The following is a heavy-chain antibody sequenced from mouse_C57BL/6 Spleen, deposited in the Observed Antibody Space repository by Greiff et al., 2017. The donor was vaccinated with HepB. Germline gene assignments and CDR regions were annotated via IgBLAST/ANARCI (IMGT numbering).Heavy chain of an antibody. CDR2: IYPGDGDT. J-gene: IGHJ3*01. CDR3: ARDYGSSFAY. CDR1: GYAFSSSW. D-gene: IGHD1-1*01. Sequence: VMLVESGPELVKPGASVKISCKASGYAFSSSWMNWVKQRPGKGLEWIGRIYPGDGDTNYNGKFKGKATLTADKSSSTAYMQLSSLTSEDSAVYFCARDYGSSFAYWGQGTLVTVSA. V-gene: IGHV1-82*01.